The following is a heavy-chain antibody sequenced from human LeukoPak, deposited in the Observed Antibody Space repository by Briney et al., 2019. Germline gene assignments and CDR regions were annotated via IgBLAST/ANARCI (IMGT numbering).Heavy chain of an antibody. V-gene: IGHV1-2*06. J-gene: IGHJ4*02. CDR3: ARDFFNYGGND. CDR1: GYTFTGYY. CDR2: INPNSGGT. D-gene: IGHD4-23*01. Sequence: ASVKVSCKASGYTFTGYYMYWVRQAPGQGLEWMGRINPNSGGTNYAQKFQGRVTMTRDTSISTAYMELSRLRSDDTAVYYCARDFFNYGGNDWGQGTLVTVSS.